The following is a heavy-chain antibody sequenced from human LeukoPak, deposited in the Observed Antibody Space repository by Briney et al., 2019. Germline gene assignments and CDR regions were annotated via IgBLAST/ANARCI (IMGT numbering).Heavy chain of an antibody. V-gene: IGHV3-23*01. CDR2: ISGSGGST. Sequence: GGSLHLSCAASGFTFSSYAMSGVRRAPGKGLEWVSAISGSGGSTYYADSVKGRFTISRDNSKNTLYLQMNSLRAEDTAVYYCAKDLTPYGSGNIYFDYWGQGTLVTVAS. CDR3: AKDLTPYGSGNIYFDY. J-gene: IGHJ4*02. D-gene: IGHD3-10*01. CDR1: GFTFSSYA.